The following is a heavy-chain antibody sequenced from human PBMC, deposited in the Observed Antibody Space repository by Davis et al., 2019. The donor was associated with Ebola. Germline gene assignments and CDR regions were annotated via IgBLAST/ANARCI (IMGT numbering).Heavy chain of an antibody. CDR3: ARGGCSGGSCYSMDY. V-gene: IGHV1-8*01. D-gene: IGHD2-15*01. CDR2: MNPNSGNT. J-gene: IGHJ4*02. Sequence: ASVKVSCKASGYTFTSYDINWVRQATGQGLEWMGWMNPNSGNTGYAQKLQGRVTMTTDTSTSTAYMELRSLRSDDTAVYYCARGGCSGGSCYSMDYWGQGTLVTVSS. CDR1: GYTFTSYD.